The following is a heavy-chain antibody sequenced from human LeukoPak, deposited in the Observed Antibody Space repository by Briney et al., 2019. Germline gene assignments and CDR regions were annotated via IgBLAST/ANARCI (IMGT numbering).Heavy chain of an antibody. Sequence: ASVKVSCKASGYTFTGYYMHWVRQAPGQGLEWMGWINPNSGGTNYAQKFQGRVTMTRDTSISTAYMELSRLRSDDTAVYYCARGGITMIVVAPQDYWGQGTLVTVSS. D-gene: IGHD3-22*01. V-gene: IGHV1-2*02. J-gene: IGHJ4*02. CDR3: ARGGITMIVVAPQDY. CDR2: INPNSGGT. CDR1: GYTFTGYY.